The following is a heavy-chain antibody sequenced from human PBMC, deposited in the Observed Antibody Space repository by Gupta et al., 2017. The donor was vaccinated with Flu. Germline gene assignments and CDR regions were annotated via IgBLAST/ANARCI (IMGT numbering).Heavy chain of an antibody. V-gene: IGHV3-23*01. D-gene: IGHD3-10*01. Sequence: EVQLLESGGGLVQPGGSLRLSCAASGFTFSSYAMSWVRQAPGKGLEWVSAISGSGGSTYYADSVKGRFTTSRDNSKNTLYLQMNSLRAEDTAVYYCAKGGDYYGSGTVDYWGQGTLVTVSS. CDR1: GFTFSSYA. CDR2: ISGSGGST. CDR3: AKGGDYYGSGTVDY. J-gene: IGHJ4*02.